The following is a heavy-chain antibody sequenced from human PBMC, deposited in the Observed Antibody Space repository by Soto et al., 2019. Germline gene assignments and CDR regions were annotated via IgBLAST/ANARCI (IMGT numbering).Heavy chain of an antibody. CDR2: IRSDGDTT. V-gene: IGHV3-23*01. D-gene: IGHD1-26*01. CDR1: GFTFSSNG. J-gene: IGHJ4*02. CDR3: AKGKGVGATPDGANC. Sequence: VQVLESGGGLVQPGGSLRLSCAASGFTFSSNGMNWVRQAPGKGLAWVSGIRSDGDTTYNADSVKGRFTVSKNTVYLQMNSLRVEDTAIYYCAKGKGVGATPDGANCWGQGTLVTVSS.